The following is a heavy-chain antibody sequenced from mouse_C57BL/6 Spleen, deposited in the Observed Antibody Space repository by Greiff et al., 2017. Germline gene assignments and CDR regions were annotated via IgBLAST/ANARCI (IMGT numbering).Heavy chain of an antibody. CDR1: GYTFTDYN. Sequence: EVQLQQSGPELVKPGASVKMSCKASGYTFTDYNMHWVKQSHGKSLEWIGYIYPNNGGTSSNQKFKGKATLTVNTSSSTAYMELRSLTSEDSAVYYSARTPPNGDDNYWGQGTTLTVSS. CDR2: IYPNNGGT. V-gene: IGHV1-22*01. D-gene: IGHD2-2*01. J-gene: IGHJ2*01. CDR3: ARTPPNGDDNY.